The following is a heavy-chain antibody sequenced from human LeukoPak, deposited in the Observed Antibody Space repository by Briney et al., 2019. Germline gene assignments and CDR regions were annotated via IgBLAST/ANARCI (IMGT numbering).Heavy chain of an antibody. V-gene: IGHV3-7*01. CDR3: ARESRYYYYYMDV. CDR1: GFTFSSYW. J-gene: IGHJ6*03. Sequence: GGSLRLSCAASGFTFSSYWMSWVRQAPGKGLEWVANIKQDGSEKYYVDSVKGRFTISRDNAKNSLYLQMNSLRAEDTAVYYCARESRYYYYYMDVWGKGTTVTVSS. CDR2: IKQDGSEK.